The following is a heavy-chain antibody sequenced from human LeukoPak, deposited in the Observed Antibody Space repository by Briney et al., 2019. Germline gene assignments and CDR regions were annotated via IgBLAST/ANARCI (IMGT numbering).Heavy chain of an antibody. Sequence: GGSLSLSCAASGFTFNSNWMSWVRQAPGKGLEWVANIKEDGSEKYYVDSVKGRFTISRDNAKNSLYLQMNTLRAEDTAVYYCARAWSIDYWGQGTLVTVSS. V-gene: IGHV3-7*05. CDR1: GFTFNSNW. CDR2: IKEDGSEK. D-gene: IGHD2-15*01. CDR3: ARAWSIDY. J-gene: IGHJ4*02.